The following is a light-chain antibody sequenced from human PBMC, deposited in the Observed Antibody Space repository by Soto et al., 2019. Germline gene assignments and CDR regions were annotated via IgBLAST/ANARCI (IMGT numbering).Light chain of an antibody. Sequence: QSVLTQPPSVSEAPGQKVTISCSGSSSNIGNNYVSWYQQLPGTAPKLLIYDNNKRPSGIPDRFSGSKSGTSATLGITRLHAEDEENSYCRPWESNLRARVFGGGTTLIVL. V-gene: IGLV1-51*01. CDR2: DNN. CDR3: RPWESNLRARV. CDR1: SSNIGNNY. J-gene: IGLJ2*01.